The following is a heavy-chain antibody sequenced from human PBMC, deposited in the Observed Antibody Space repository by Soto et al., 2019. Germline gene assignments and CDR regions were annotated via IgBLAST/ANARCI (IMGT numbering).Heavy chain of an antibody. J-gene: IGHJ5*02. Sequence: SETLSLTCTVSGASISRYYWSWIRQSPGKGLEWIGYLYNTGSTIYNPSLKSRVTISVDTSKNQFSLNLSSVTAADTAMYYCARAGVATIYPGNNWFDPWGQGTLVTVSS. D-gene: IGHD5-12*01. V-gene: IGHV4-59*08. CDR2: LYNTGST. CDR1: GASISRYY. CDR3: ARAGVATIYPGNNWFDP.